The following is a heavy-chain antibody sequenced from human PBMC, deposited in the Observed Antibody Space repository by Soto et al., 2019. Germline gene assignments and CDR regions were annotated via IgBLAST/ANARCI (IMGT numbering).Heavy chain of an antibody. V-gene: IGHV4-4*02. D-gene: IGHD2-15*01. CDR3: ARDRYCSGGSCLNYFDY. CDR1: GGSISSSNW. J-gene: IGHJ4*02. CDR2: IYHSGST. Sequence: PSETLSLTCAVSGGSISSSNWWSWVRQPPGKGLEWIGEIYHSGSTNYNPSLKSRVTISVDKSKNQFSLKLSSVTAADTAVYYCARDRYCSGGSCLNYFDYWGQGTLVTVSS.